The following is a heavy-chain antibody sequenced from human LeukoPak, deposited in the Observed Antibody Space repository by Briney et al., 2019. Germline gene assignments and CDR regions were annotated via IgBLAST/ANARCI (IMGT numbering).Heavy chain of an antibody. Sequence: SETLSLTCTVSGGSISSYYWSWIRQPPGKGLEWIGYVYYSGITNYNPSLKSRVTISVDTSKNQFSLKLSSVTAADTAVYYCARDTTYYFDYWGQGTLVTVSS. CDR2: VYYSGIT. V-gene: IGHV4-59*01. D-gene: IGHD4-17*01. CDR3: ARDTTYYFDY. CDR1: GGSISSYY. J-gene: IGHJ4*02.